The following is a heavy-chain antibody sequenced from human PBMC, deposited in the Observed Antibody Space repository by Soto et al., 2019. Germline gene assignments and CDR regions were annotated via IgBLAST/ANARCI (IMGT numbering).Heavy chain of an antibody. Sequence: SVKVSCKASGGTFSSYAISWVRQAPGQGLEWMGGIIPIFGTANYAQKFQGRVTITADESTSTAYMELSSLRSEDTAVYYCARDLSGYSRGLLDYWGQGTLVIVSS. D-gene: IGHD6-19*01. J-gene: IGHJ4*02. CDR1: GGTFSSYA. CDR2: IIPIFGTA. CDR3: ARDLSGYSRGLLDY. V-gene: IGHV1-69*13.